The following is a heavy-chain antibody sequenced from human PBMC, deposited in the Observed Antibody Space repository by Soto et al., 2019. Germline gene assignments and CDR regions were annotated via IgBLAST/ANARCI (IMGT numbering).Heavy chain of an antibody. V-gene: IGHV3-49*04. J-gene: IGHJ6*02. CDR1: GFTFGDYA. Sequence: QPGGSLRLSCTASGFTFGDYAMSWVRQAPGKGLEWVGFIRSKAYGGTTEYAASVKGRFTISRDDSKSIAYLQMNSLKTEDTAVYYCTRVGSSSWYVWLANYYYYYGMDVWGRGTTVTVSS. CDR2: IRSKAYGGTT. CDR3: TRVGSSSWYVWLANYYYYYGMDV. D-gene: IGHD6-13*01.